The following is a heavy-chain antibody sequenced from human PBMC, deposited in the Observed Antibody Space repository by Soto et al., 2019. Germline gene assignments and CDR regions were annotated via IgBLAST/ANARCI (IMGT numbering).Heavy chain of an antibody. V-gene: IGHV3-21*01. CDR3: ARDRLTYYYDSSGYYYYGDAFDI. J-gene: IGHJ3*02. CDR2: ISSSSSYI. Sequence: GGSLRLSCAASGFTFSSYSMNWVRQAPGKGLEWVSSISSSSSYIYYADSVKGRFTISRDNAKNSLYLQMNSLRAEDTAVYYCARDRLTYYYDSSGYYYYGDAFDIWGQGTMVTVSS. D-gene: IGHD3-22*01. CDR1: GFTFSSYS.